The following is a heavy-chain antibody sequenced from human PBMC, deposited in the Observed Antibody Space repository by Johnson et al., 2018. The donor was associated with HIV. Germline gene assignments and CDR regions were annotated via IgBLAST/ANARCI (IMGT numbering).Heavy chain of an antibody. Sequence: QVQLVESGGGVVQPGRSLRLSCAASGFTFSSYAMHWVRQAPGKGLEWVANIKQDGSEKYYVDSVKGRFTISRDNSKNTLYLQMNSLRAEDTAVNYCAREYSSGWHEVFAFDIWGQGTMVTVSS. CDR1: GFTFSSYA. J-gene: IGHJ3*02. CDR3: AREYSSGWHEVFAFDI. V-gene: IGHV3-30*04. CDR2: IKQDGSEK. D-gene: IGHD6-19*01.